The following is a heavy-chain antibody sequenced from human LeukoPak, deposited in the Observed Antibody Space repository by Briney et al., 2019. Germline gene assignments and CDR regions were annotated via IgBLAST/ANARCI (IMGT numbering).Heavy chain of an antibody. D-gene: IGHD6-19*01. J-gene: IGHJ4*02. CDR2: ISSSSSYI. CDR3: AREASSGWYYFDY. Sequence: GGSLRLSCAASGFTLSSYSMNWVRQAPGKGLEWVSSISSSSSYIYYADSVKGRFTISRDNAKNSLYLQMNSLRAEDTAVYYCAREASSGWYYFDYWAREPWSPSPQ. CDR1: GFTLSSYS. V-gene: IGHV3-21*01.